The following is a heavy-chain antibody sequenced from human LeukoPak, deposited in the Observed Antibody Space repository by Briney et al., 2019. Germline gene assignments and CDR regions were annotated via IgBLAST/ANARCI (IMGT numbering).Heavy chain of an antibody. CDR1: GYTFTGYY. CDR2: INPNSGGT. V-gene: IGHV1-2*02. CDR3: ARASGSYYPHFDY. J-gene: IGHJ4*02. Sequence: ASVKVSCKASGYTFTGYYMHWVRQAPGQGLEWMGWINPNSGGTNYAQKFQGRVTMTRDTSISTAYRELSRLRSDDTAVYYCARASGSYYPHFDYWGQGTLVTVSS. D-gene: IGHD1-26*01.